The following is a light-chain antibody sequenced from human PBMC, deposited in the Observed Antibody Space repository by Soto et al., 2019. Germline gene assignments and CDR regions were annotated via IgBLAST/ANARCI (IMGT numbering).Light chain of an antibody. J-gene: IGKJ5*01. Sequence: EVMMTQSPATLSVSPGERATLSCRASQSVRNNLAWYQQKPGQAPRLLIYDASTRATGIPARFSGSGSGTEFTLTISSLQSEDVALYYCQQYNNWPPITFGQGTRLEIK. CDR2: DAS. CDR1: QSVRNN. V-gene: IGKV3-15*01. CDR3: QQYNNWPPIT.